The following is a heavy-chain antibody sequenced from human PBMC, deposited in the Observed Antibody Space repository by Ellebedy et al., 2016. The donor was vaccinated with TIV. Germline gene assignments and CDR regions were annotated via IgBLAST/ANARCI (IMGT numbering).Heavy chain of an antibody. V-gene: IGHV4-39*07. J-gene: IGHJ4*02. CDR2: INFSGTT. CDR3: ARGLGRFDY. D-gene: IGHD3-9*01. Sequence: MPSETLSLTCTISGGSISTSSYFWGWIRQPPGKGLEWIGNINFSGTTYYNPSLKSRAAISVDTSKNQFSLNLGSVNAADTAVYFCARGLGRFDYWGQGTLVTVSS. CDR1: GGSISTSSYF.